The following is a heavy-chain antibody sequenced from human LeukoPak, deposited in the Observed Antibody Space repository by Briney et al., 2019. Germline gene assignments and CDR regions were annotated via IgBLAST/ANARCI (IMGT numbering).Heavy chain of an antibody. CDR3: ARVWGLAVAGGEIEY. V-gene: IGHV3-48*02. CDR1: GFTFSSYS. D-gene: IGHD6-13*01. CDR2: ISSSGTTI. Sequence: GGSLRLSCAASGFTFSSYSMNWVRQAPGEGLEWVSYISSSGTTIYYADSVKGRFTISRDNAKNSLYLQMNSLRDEDTAVYYCARVWGLAVAGGEIEYWGQGTLVTVSS. J-gene: IGHJ4*02.